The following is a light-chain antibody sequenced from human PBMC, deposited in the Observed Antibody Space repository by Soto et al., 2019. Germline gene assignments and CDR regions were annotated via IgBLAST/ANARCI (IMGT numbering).Light chain of an antibody. CDR1: QSVSSN. J-gene: IGKJ1*01. V-gene: IGKV3-15*01. CDR3: QQYNNWPPWT. Sequence: EIVMTQSPATLSVSPEERATLSCRASQSVSSNLAWYQQKPGQAPRLLIYGASTRATGIPDSFSGSGSGREFTLTISSLQSEDFAVYYCQQYNNWPPWTFGQGTKVEI. CDR2: GAS.